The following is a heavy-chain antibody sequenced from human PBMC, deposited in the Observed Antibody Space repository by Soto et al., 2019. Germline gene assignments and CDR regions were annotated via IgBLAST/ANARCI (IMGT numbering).Heavy chain of an antibody. CDR3: AKQRQWEPWDYFDY. D-gene: IGHD1-26*01. CDR1: GFTFSSYA. V-gene: IGHV3-23*01. J-gene: IGHJ4*02. Sequence: EVQLLESGGGLVQPGGSLRLSCAASGFTFSSYAMSWVRQAPGKGLEWVSAISGSGGSTYYADSVKGRFTISRDNSKNALYLPMNGLTAGETAGYYCAKQRQWEPWDYFDYWGPGTLVTVPS. CDR2: ISGSGGST.